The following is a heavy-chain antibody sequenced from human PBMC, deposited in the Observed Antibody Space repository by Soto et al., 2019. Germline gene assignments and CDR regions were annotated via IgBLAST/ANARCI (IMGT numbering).Heavy chain of an antibody. Sequence: QVQLVESGGGVVQPGRSLRLSCAASGFTFSSYAMHWVRQAPVKGLEWVAVISYDGSNKYYAESVKGRFTISRDNSKNTLYLQMNSLRAEDTAVYYCARGEVGATRGRLAGYWGQGTLVTVSS. D-gene: IGHD1-26*01. CDR1: GFTFSSYA. CDR3: ARGEVGATRGRLAGY. V-gene: IGHV3-30-3*01. J-gene: IGHJ4*02. CDR2: ISYDGSNK.